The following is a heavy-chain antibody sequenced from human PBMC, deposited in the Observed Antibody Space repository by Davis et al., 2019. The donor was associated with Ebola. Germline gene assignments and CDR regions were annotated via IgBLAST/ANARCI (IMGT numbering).Heavy chain of an antibody. V-gene: IGHV4-34*01. J-gene: IGHJ6*02. CDR2: INHSGST. CDR1: GESFSGYY. D-gene: IGHD3-10*01. Sequence: GSLRLSCAVYGESFSGYYWSWIRQPPGKGLEWIGEINHSGSTNYNPSLKSRVTISVDTSKNQFSLKLSSVTAAATAVYYCARGEVQGVIGYYGMDVWGQGTTVTVSS. CDR3: ARGEVQGVIGYYGMDV.